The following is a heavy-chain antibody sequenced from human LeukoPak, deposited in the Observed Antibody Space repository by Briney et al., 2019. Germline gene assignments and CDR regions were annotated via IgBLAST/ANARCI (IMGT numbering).Heavy chain of an antibody. D-gene: IGHD3-22*01. V-gene: IGHV1-18*01. CDR3: ALEKRGYYDSSGVLNYYYYYYMDV. CDR2: ISAYNGNT. CDR1: GYTFTSYG. Sequence: ASVTVSCKASGYTFTSYGISWVRQAPGQGLEWMGWISAYNGNTNYAQELQGRVTMTTDTSTSTAYMELRSLRSDDTAVYYCALEKRGYYDSSGVLNYYYYYYMDVWGKGTTVTASS. J-gene: IGHJ6*03.